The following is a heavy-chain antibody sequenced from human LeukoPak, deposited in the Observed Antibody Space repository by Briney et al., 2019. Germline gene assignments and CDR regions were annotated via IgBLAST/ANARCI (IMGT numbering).Heavy chain of an antibody. CDR1: GFTFSSYA. V-gene: IGHV3-48*04. CDR3: ASNDLGYCSSTSCPLA. D-gene: IGHD2-2*01. Sequence: GGSLRLSCAASGFTFSSYAMTWIRQAPGKGLEWVSYISSSGSTIYYADSVKGRFTISRDNAKNSLYLQMNSLRAEDTAVYYCASNDLGYCSSTSCPLAWGKGTTVTVSS. CDR2: ISSSGSTI. J-gene: IGHJ6*04.